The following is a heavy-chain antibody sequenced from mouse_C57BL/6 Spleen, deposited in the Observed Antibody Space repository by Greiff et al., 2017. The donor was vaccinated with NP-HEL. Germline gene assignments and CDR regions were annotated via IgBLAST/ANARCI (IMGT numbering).Heavy chain of an antibody. CDR2: ISSGSSTI. CDR3: ARTDYYGSRPYFDV. D-gene: IGHD1-1*01. J-gene: IGHJ1*03. CDR1: GFTFSDYG. V-gene: IGHV5-17*01. Sequence: EVKLVESGGGLVKPGGSLKLSCAASGFTFSDYGMHWVRQAPEKGLEWVAYISSGSSTIYYADTVKGRFTISRDNAKNTLFLQMTRLRSEDTAMYYCARTDYYGSRPYFDVWGTGTTVTVSS.